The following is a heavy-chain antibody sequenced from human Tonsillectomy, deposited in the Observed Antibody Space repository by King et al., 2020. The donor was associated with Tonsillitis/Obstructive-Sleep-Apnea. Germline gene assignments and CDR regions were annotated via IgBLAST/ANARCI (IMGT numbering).Heavy chain of an antibody. D-gene: IGHD3-3*01. Sequence: VQLVESGGGLVKPGGSLRLSCAASGFTFSNAWMSWVRQAPGKGLEWVGRIKSKTDGGTTDYAAPVKGRLTISRDDSKNTLDLQMNSLKTEDTAVYYCTTLRFLEWPPPHNWFDPWGQGTLVTVS. CDR2: IKSKTDGGTT. J-gene: IGHJ5*02. CDR3: TTLRFLEWPPPHNWFDP. CDR1: GFTFSNAW. V-gene: IGHV3-15*01.